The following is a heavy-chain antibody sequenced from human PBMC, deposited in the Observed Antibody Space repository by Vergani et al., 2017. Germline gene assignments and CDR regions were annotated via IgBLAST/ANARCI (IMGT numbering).Heavy chain of an antibody. CDR2: IRYDGTKR. J-gene: IGHJ4*02. D-gene: IGHD4-23*01. CDR3: ARAVSTTVGDPPGY. V-gene: IGHV3-30*02. CDR1: GFTFRIYG. Sequence: QVQLVESGGGVVQPGGSLRLSCIASGFTFRIYGMHWVRQAPGKGLEWVAFIRYDGTKRFYGDSVKGRFTISRDNSQTTVFLQMNSLRADDSAVYYCARAVSTTVGDPPGYWGQGTLVTVSS.